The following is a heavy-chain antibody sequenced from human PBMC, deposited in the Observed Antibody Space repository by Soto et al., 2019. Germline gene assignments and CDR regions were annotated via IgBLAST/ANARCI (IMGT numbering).Heavy chain of an antibody. D-gene: IGHD6-13*01. J-gene: IGHJ1*01. V-gene: IGHV4-39*01. CDR1: GGSISSSSYY. CDR3: ARTITGYSSS. CDR2: IYYSGST. Sequence: SETLSLTCTVSGGSISSSSYYWGWIRQPPGKGLEWIGSIYYSGSTYYNPSLKSRVTISVDTSKNQFSLKLSSVTAADTAVYYCARTITGYSSSWGQGTLVTVSS.